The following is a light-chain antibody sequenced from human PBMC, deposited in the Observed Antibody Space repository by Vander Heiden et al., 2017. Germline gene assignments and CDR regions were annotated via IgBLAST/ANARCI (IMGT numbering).Light chain of an antibody. CDR3: ATWDNSLSGRGI. Sequence: QSVPTQPPSASGPVGQTVTSSCSGSISNFGVNRVYWYQQFPGTAPKLLIYSYNQRPSGVPDRFSGSKSGPSASLAISGLRSEDEADYYCATWDNSLSGRGIFGGGTKLTVV. V-gene: IGLV1-47*02. CDR2: SYN. J-gene: IGLJ2*01. CDR1: ISNFGVNR.